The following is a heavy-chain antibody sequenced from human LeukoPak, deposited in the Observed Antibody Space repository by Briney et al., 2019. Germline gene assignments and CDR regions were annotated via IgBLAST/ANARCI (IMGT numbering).Heavy chain of an antibody. V-gene: IGHV3-48*01. Sequence: GGSLRLSCAASGFTFSSYVLHWVRKAPGKGLEWVSYISSRSSTIYYADSVKGRFTISRDNAKNSLYLQMNSLRAEDTAVYYCARDGYYYGSGSYYKVDFDYWGQGTLVTVSS. CDR2: ISSRSSTI. J-gene: IGHJ4*02. D-gene: IGHD3-10*01. CDR3: ARDGYYYGSGSYYKVDFDY. CDR1: GFTFSSYV.